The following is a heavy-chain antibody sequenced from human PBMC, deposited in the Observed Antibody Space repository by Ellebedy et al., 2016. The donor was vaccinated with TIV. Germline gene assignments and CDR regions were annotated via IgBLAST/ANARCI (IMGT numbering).Heavy chain of an antibody. CDR3: AKDVFYYIDY. Sequence: ASVKVSCKASGGTFSSYAINWVRQAPGQGLEWMGGIIPIFGTANYAQKFQGRVTITADESTSTAYMELSSLRSEDTAVYYCAKDVFYYIDYWGQGTPVTVSS. V-gene: IGHV1-69*13. CDR1: GGTFSSYA. J-gene: IGHJ4*02. CDR2: IIPIFGTA. D-gene: IGHD3-10*02.